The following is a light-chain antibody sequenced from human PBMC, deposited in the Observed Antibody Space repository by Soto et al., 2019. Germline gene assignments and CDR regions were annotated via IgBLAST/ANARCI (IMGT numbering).Light chain of an antibody. V-gene: IGLV2-14*01. Sequence: QSVLTQPASVSGSPGQSITISCTGTSSDVGGYNYVSWYQQHPGKAPKLMIYDVSNRPSGVSNRFSGSKSGNTASLTISGLQAEDAADYYCSSYTSSSTLGYVFGTGTKVTVL. CDR1: SSDVGGYNY. CDR3: SSYTSSSTLGYV. J-gene: IGLJ1*01. CDR2: DVS.